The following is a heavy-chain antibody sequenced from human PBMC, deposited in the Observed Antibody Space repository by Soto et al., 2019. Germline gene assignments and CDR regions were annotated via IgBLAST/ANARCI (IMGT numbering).Heavy chain of an antibody. CDR2: IYWNDDR. CDR1: GVSLSTSGVG. J-gene: IGHJ4*02. V-gene: IGHV2-5*01. Sequence: QITLKESGPTLVKPTQTLTLTCTISGVSLSTSGVGVGWIRQPPGKALEWLAFIYWNDDRRYSPSLKSRLTIAKDTSKNQVVLRLTDMDPVDTARYYCAHCSGHEILHYWGQGTLVTVSS. CDR3: AHCSGHEILHY. D-gene: IGHD5-12*01.